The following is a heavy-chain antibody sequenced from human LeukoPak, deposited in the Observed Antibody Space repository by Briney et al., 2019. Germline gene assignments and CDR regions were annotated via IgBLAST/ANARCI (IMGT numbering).Heavy chain of an antibody. J-gene: IGHJ4*02. CDR1: GGSISSSSYY. CDR2: FYYSGSS. Sequence: PSETLSLTCTVSGGSISSSSYYWGWIRQPPGKGLEWIGNFYYSGSSYYNPSLKSRVTISVDTSKNQFSLKLSSVTAADTAVYYCARFGYYYDSNGYYYWGQGTLVAVSS. CDR3: ARFGYYYDSNGYYY. V-gene: IGHV4-39*01. D-gene: IGHD3-22*01.